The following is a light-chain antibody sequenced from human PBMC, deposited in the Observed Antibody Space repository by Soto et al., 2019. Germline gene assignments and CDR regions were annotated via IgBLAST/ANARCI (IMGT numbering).Light chain of an antibody. CDR3: SSYTSATTVF. J-gene: IGLJ2*01. V-gene: IGLV2-14*01. CDR2: EVS. CDR1: SSDVGGYNY. Sequence: QSARTQPASVSRSPGQSITISCTGTSSDVGGYNYVSWYQQHPGKAPKLMIYEVSNRPSGVSNRFSGSKSGSTASLTISGLQAEDESDYYCSSYTSATTVFFGGGTKLTLL.